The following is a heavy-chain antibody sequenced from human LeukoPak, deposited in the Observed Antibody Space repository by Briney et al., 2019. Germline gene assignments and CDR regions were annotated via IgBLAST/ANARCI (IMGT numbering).Heavy chain of an antibody. D-gene: IGHD3-22*01. CDR3: AKMDSDSSGFFSN. V-gene: IGHV1-18*01. Sequence: ASVNVSCTASGYSFTTYGISWLRQAPGHGLEWIAWISVYNGNTNYADKVRGRVLVTTDISATTAYLELKSLRYDDTVVYYCAKMDSDSSGFFSNWGQGTPVTVSS. J-gene: IGHJ4*02. CDR1: GYSFTTYG. CDR2: ISVYNGNT.